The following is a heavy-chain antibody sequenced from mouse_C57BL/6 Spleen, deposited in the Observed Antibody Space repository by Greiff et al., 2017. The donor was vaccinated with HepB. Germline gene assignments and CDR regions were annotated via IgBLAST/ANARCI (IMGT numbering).Heavy chain of an antibody. CDR2: IDPSDSYT. D-gene: IGHD2-5*01. J-gene: IGHJ3*01. V-gene: IGHV1-69*01. CDR3: ASGYSNYVFAY. CDR1: GYTFTSYW. Sequence: QVQLQQPGAELVMPGASVKLSCKASGYTFTSYWMHWVKQRPGQGLEWIGEIDPSDSYTNYNQKFKGKSTLTVDKSSSTAYMQLSSLTSEDSAVYYCASGYSNYVFAYWGQGTLVTVSA.